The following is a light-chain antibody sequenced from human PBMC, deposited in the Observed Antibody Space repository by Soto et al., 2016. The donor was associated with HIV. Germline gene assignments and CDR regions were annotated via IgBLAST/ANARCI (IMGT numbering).Light chain of an antibody. J-gene: IGKJ1*01. CDR1: QSISWW. CDR3: QQYKSFWT. CDR2: KAS. Sequence: DIQMTQSPSAMSASIGDRATIACRASQSISWWLAWYQQKPGKAPKLLTYKASTLDSGVPSRFSGSASGTEFTLTISSLQPDDFATYYCQQYKSFWTFGQGTKVEVK. V-gene: IGKV1-5*03.